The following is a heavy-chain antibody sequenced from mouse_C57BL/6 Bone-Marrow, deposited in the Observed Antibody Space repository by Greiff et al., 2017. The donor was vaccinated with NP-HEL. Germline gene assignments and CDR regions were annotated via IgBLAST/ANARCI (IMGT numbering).Heavy chain of an antibody. CDR2: IDPSDSET. CDR3: ARDGIYYGSYGLYYFDY. Sequence: QVQLQQPGAELVRPGSSVKLSCKASGYTFTSYWMHWVKQRPIQGLEWIGNIDPSDSETHYNQKFKDKATLTVDKSSSTAYMQLSSLTSEDSAVYYGARDGIYYGSYGLYYFDYWGQGTTLTVSS. CDR1: GYTFTSYW. V-gene: IGHV1-52*01. J-gene: IGHJ2*01. D-gene: IGHD2-1*01.